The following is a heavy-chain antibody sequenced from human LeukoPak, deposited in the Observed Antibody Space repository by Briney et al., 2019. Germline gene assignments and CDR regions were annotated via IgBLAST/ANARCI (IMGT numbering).Heavy chain of an antibody. J-gene: IGHJ4*02. Sequence: GGSLTLSCAASGFTVSNNYINWVRQAPGMGLEWVSVIYAGGSTLYADSVKGRFTISRDKSKNTLYLHLNSLRAEDTAVYYCARDRIVVVPAAMFDYWGQGTLVTVSS. CDR3: ARDRIVVVPAAMFDY. CDR1: GFTVSNNY. V-gene: IGHV3-66*01. D-gene: IGHD2-2*01. CDR2: IYAGGST.